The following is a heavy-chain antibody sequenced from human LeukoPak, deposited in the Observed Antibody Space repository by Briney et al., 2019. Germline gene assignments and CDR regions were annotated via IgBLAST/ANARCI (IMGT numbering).Heavy chain of an antibody. CDR1: GGSISSGSYY. CDR3: ARAGQRRYYYYYYMDV. Sequence: SETLSLTCTVSGGSISSGSYYWSWIRQPAGKGLEWIGRIYTSGSNNYNPSLKRRVTISVDTSKNQFSLKLSSVTAADTAVYYCARAGQRRYYYYYYMDVWGKGTTVTISS. V-gene: IGHV4-61*02. CDR2: IYTSGSN. J-gene: IGHJ6*03.